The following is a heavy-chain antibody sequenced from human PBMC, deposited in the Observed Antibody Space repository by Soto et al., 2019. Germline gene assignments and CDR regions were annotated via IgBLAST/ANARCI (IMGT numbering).Heavy chain of an antibody. CDR1: GFTFGDAW. V-gene: IGHV3-15*07. CDR2: VKTKSEGETT. Sequence: EVQLVESGGSWVKPGGSLRVTCVASGFTFGDAWMNWVRQAAGKGLEWVGHVKTKSEGETTEYAAPVKGRFTIWRDDSTNTLYLQMNSLKSEDTGKYFCTTLRPSWGQGTQVTVSS. J-gene: IGHJ5*02. CDR3: TTLRPS.